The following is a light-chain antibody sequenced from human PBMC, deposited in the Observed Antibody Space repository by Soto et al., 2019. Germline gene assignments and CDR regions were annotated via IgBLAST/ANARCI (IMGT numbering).Light chain of an antibody. V-gene: IGKV1-5*01. CDR3: QQYNSAWT. Sequence: IQMTQSPSTLSASVGDRVTITCRASQSISSWLAWYQQKPGKAPKLLIYDASSLESGVPSRLSGSGSGTEFTLTISSLQPDDFATYYCQQYNSAWTFGQGTKVDIK. CDR2: DAS. J-gene: IGKJ1*01. CDR1: QSISSW.